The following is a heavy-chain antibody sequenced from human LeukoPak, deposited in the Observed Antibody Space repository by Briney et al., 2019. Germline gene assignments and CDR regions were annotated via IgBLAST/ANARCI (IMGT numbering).Heavy chain of an antibody. Sequence: GESLKISCKGSGYIFATYWIGWARQMPGKGLEWMGIIYPEDSDVRYSPSFQGQATISADKSITTVYLQWSSLKASDTATYYCARRRGYDFDSWGQGTRVIVSA. CDR3: ARRRGYDFDS. CDR1: GYIFATYW. J-gene: IGHJ4*02. V-gene: IGHV5-51*01. D-gene: IGHD5-12*01. CDR2: IYPEDSDV.